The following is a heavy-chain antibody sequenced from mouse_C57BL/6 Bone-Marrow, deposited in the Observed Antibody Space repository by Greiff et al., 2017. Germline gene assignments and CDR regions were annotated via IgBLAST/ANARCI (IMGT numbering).Heavy chain of an antibody. CDR2: IWSGGST. CDR1: GFSLISFG. Sequence: VQLQQSGPGLVQPSQSLSITCTVSGFSLISFGVHWVRRSPGKGLEWRGVIWSGGSTDYNAAFISRLSISKDNSKRQVFFKMNSLQADDTAIYYCARDYGYYAMDYWGQGTSVTVSS. D-gene: IGHD1-1*02. V-gene: IGHV2-2*01. CDR3: ARDYGYYAMDY. J-gene: IGHJ4*01.